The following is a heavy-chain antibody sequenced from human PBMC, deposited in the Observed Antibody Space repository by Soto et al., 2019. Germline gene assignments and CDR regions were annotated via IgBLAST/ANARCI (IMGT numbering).Heavy chain of an antibody. J-gene: IGHJ6*03. CDR3: AKTPGFWGGADYSSYYMDV. V-gene: IGHV3-23*01. Sequence: EVQLLESGGGLVQPGGSLRLSCAASGFTFSSYAMSWVRQAPGKGLEWVSGISGSGGSTYYADSVKGRFTISRDSSKNTLYLQVSSVRAEDTAVYYCAKTPGFWGGADYSSYYMDVWGKGTTVTVSS. CDR2: ISGSGGST. CDR1: GFTFSSYA. D-gene: IGHD3-16*01.